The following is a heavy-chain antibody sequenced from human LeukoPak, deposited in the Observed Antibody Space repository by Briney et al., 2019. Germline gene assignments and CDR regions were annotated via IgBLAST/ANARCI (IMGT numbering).Heavy chain of an antibody. V-gene: IGHV3-30*02. CDR3: AKGLYDSSGYHPCDY. D-gene: IGHD3-22*01. CDR1: GITFGSYG. Sequence: PGGSLRLSCAASGITFGSYGMHWVRQAPGKGLEWVAFIRYDGSNKYYADSVKGRFTISRDNSKNTLYLQMNSLRAEDTAVYYCAKGLYDSSGYHPCDYWGQGTLVTVSS. J-gene: IGHJ4*02. CDR2: IRYDGSNK.